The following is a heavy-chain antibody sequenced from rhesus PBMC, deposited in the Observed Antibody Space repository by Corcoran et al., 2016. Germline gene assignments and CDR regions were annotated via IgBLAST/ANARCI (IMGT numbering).Heavy chain of an antibody. CDR3: ASSGSPYYFDY. J-gene: IGHJ4*01. D-gene: IGHD4-29*01. Sequence: QLQLPESGTGLVKPSEPLSVTCAVSGGSFRSRYWRWLRPAPVKGLEWIGYIYGRWSSTNYNPSRNSRVTLSVDTSKNQLFRKLSSVTAADTAVYYGASSGSPYYFDYWGQGVLVTVSS. V-gene: IGHV4-169*02. CDR1: GGSFRSRY. CDR2: IYGRWSST.